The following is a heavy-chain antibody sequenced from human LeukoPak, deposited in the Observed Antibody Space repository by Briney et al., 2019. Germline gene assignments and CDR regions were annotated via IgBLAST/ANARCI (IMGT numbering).Heavy chain of an antibody. V-gene: IGHV4-39*01. CDR2: IYYSGST. D-gene: IGHD3-22*01. CDR1: GGSISSTNYY. J-gene: IGHJ4*02. Sequence: SETLSPTCTVSGGSISSTNYYWGWIRQPQGKGMDWTGSIYYSGSTYYSPSLKSRVTISVDTSKHQFSLRLSSVTAADTAVYYCARTLNYYDHSGPVLYWGQGALVTVSS. CDR3: ARTLNYYDHSGPVLY.